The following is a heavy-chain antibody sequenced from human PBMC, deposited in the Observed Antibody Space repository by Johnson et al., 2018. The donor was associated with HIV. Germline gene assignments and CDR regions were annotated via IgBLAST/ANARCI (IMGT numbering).Heavy chain of an antibody. V-gene: IGHV3-13*01. D-gene: IGHD2-15*01. J-gene: IGHJ3*02. CDR3: AGTGRGTYPSSDAFDS. Sequence: VQLVESGGGLVQPGGSLRLSCAASGFTFSRYDMNWVRQATGKGLEWVSAIGTAGDTYYAGSVKGRFTISRENAKNSFYLQMNSLRAGDTGVYYCAGTGRGTYPSSDAFDSWCQGTMVTVSS. CDR1: GFTFSRYD. CDR2: IGTAGDT.